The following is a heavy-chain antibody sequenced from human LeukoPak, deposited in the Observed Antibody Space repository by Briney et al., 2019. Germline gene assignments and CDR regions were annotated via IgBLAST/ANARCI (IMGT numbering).Heavy chain of an antibody. V-gene: IGHV4-59*01. D-gene: IGHD2-15*01. CDR2: ISYRGST. Sequence: SGTLSLTCTVSGVSISSYSWSWIRQPPGKGLEWIGYISYRGSTNYNPSLKSRVTISVDTSKNQLSLKLSSVTTADTAVYYCARGGDGTSKLDWIDPWGQGTLVTVSS. CDR1: GVSISSYS. CDR3: ARGGDGTSKLDWIDP. J-gene: IGHJ5*02.